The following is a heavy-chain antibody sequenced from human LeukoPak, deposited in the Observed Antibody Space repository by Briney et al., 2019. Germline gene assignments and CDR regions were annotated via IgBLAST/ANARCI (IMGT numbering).Heavy chain of an antibody. Sequence: AASVKVSCKASGGTFSSYAISWVRQAPGQGLEWMGGIIPIFGTANYAQKFQGRVTITADESTSTAYMELSSLRSEDTAVYYCARSPLDGQNRVAVAGTIFDYWGQGTLVTVSS. CDR2: IIPIFGTA. J-gene: IGHJ4*02. CDR3: ARSPLDGQNRVAVAGTIFDY. CDR1: GGTFSSYA. D-gene: IGHD6-19*01. V-gene: IGHV1-69*13.